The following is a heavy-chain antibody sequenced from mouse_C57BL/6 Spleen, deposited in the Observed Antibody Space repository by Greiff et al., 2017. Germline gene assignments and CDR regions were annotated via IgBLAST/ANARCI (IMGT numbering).Heavy chain of an antibody. CDR2: IYPSDSET. J-gene: IGHJ1*03. Sequence: QVQLKQPGAELVRPGSSVKLSCKASGYTFTSYWMDWVKQRPGQGLEWIGNIYPSDSETHYNQKFKDKATLTVDKSSSTAYMQLSSLTSEDSAVYYSSRLNYGSRWYFDVWGTGTTVTVSS. D-gene: IGHD1-1*01. V-gene: IGHV1-61*01. CDR3: SRLNYGSRWYFDV. CDR1: GYTFTSYW.